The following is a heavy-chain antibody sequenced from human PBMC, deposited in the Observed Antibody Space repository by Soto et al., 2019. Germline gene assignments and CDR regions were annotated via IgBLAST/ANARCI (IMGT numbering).Heavy chain of an antibody. V-gene: IGHV1-18*01. CDR3: ARDEVPAANWLDR. CDR2: ISGYNGNT. CDR1: VYIFINYG. Sequence: GXSVKSSCKASVYIFINYGITWVRQAPGQGLEWMGWISGYNGNTKYADKLQGRVTMTTDTSTTTAYMELRSLRSDDTAVYYCARDEVPAANWLDRWGQGHLVTVSS. J-gene: IGHJ5*02. D-gene: IGHD2-2*01.